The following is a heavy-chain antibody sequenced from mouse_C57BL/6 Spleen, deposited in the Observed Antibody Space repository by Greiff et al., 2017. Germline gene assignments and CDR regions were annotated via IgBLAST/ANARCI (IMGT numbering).Heavy chain of an antibody. J-gene: IGHJ4*01. Sequence: EVHLVESGGGLVQPGGSLKLSCAASGFTFSDYYMYWVRQTPEKRLEWVAYISNGGGSTYYPDTVKGRFTISRDNAKNTLYLQMSRLKSEDTAMYYCARPTTVLSRGYAMDYWGQGTSVTVSS. CDR3: ARPTTVLSRGYAMDY. CDR1: GFTFSDYY. CDR2: ISNGGGST. V-gene: IGHV5-12*01. D-gene: IGHD1-1*01.